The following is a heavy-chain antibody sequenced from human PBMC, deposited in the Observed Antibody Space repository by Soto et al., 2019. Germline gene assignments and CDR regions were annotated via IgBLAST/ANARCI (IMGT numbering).Heavy chain of an antibody. J-gene: IGHJ5*02. D-gene: IGHD3-10*01. CDR3: ARDWGADGSGSHNWFDP. CDR2: IYHSGST. V-gene: IGHV4-4*02. Sequence: SETLSLTCAVSGGSISSSNWWSWVRQPPGKGLEWIGEIYHSGSTNYNPSLKSRVTISVDKSKNQFSLKLSSVTAADTAVYYCARDWGADGSGSHNWFDPWGQGTLVTVSS. CDR1: GGSISSSNW.